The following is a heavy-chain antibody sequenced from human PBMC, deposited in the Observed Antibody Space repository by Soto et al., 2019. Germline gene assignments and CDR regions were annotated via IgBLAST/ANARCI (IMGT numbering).Heavy chain of an antibody. Sequence: AWGSLRLSCAASGFTFVNYAMIFVGHAPWKGLEWVSSISGSGGTTYYADSVKGRFTISRDNSKNTLYLQMNSLRAEDTAVYYCARGDWAFSGSYLGFDYWGQGTLVTVSS. CDR2: ISGSGGTT. V-gene: IGHV3-23*01. D-gene: IGHD1-26*01. CDR1: GFTFVNYA. CDR3: ARGDWAFSGSYLGFDY. J-gene: IGHJ4*02.